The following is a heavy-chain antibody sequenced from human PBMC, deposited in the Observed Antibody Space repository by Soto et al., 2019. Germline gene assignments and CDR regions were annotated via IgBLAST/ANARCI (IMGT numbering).Heavy chain of an antibody. CDR3: AKEESLVVAAHNWFDP. D-gene: IGHD2-15*01. CDR1: GFTFSSYA. J-gene: IGHJ5*02. V-gene: IGHV3-23*01. Sequence: EVQLLESGGGLVQPGVSLILSCAASGFTFSSYAMSWVRQAPGKGLEWVSAISGSGGSTYYADSVKGRFTISRDNSKNTLYLQMNSLRAEDTAVYYCAKEESLVVAAHNWFDPWGQGTLVTVSS. CDR2: ISGSGGST.